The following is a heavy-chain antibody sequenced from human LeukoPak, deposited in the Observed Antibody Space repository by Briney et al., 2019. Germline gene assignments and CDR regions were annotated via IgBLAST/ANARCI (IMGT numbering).Heavy chain of an antibody. CDR3: ARDGPSTREFDY. J-gene: IGHJ4*02. CDR2: MNPNSGNT. V-gene: IGHV1-8*01. CDR1: GYTFTSYD. Sequence: ASVKVSCKASGYTFTSYDINWVRQATGQGLEWMGWMNPNSGNTGYAQKFQGRVTMTRDTSTSTVYMELSSLRSEDTAVYYCARDGPSTREFDYWGQGTLVTVSS.